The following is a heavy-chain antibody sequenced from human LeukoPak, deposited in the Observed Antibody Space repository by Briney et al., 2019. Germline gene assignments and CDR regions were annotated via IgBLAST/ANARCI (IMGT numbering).Heavy chain of an antibody. Sequence: GDSLRLSCAASGFTFSNYNMHWVRQAPGKGLEWVSYITLSTSTMYYADSVRGRFTISRDNAKNSLFLQMNSLRAEDTAVYYCVRETPYSSSWTDFDSWGQGTLVTVSS. CDR1: GFTFSNYN. D-gene: IGHD6-13*01. CDR3: VRETPYSSSWTDFDS. V-gene: IGHV3-48*01. J-gene: IGHJ4*02. CDR2: ITLSTSTM.